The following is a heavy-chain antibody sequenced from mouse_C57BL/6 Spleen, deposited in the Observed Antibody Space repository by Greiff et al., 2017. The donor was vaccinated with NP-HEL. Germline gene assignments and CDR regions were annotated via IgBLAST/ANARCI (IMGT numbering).Heavy chain of an antibody. CDR3: ARLANWDVYYAMDY. J-gene: IGHJ4*01. V-gene: IGHV5-6*01. CDR2: ISSGGSYT. CDR1: GFTFSSYG. D-gene: IGHD4-1*01. Sequence: EVHLVESGGDLVKPGGSLKLSCAASGFTFSSYGMSWVRQTPDKRLEWVATISSGGSYTYYPDSVKGRFTISRDNAKNTLYLQMSSLKSEDTAMYYCARLANWDVYYAMDYWGQGTSVTVSS.